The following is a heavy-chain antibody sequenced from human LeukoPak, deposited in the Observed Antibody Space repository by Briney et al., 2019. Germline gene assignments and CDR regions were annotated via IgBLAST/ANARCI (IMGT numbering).Heavy chain of an antibody. V-gene: IGHV1-2*02. CDR1: GYTFTGYY. Sequence: GASVKVSCKASGYTFTGYYMHWVRQAPGQGLEWMGWINPNSGGTNYAQKFQGRVTMTRDTSISTAYMELSSLKSEDTAVYYCATNKQYYDFWSGPEDYYYYMDVWGKGTMVTVSS. CDR2: INPNSGGT. CDR3: ATNKQYYDFWSGPEDYYYYMDV. J-gene: IGHJ6*03. D-gene: IGHD3-3*01.